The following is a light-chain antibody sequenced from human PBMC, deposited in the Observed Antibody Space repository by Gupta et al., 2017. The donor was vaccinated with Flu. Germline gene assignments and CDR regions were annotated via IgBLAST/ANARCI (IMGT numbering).Light chain of an antibody. J-gene: IGLJ2*01. CDR1: SSNIGNNY. CDR2: DNN. V-gene: IGLV1-51*01. CDR3: GTWDSSLSVVI. Sequence: SVLTQPPLVSAAPGQKVTISCSGSSSNIGNNYVSWYQQLPGTAPKLLIYDNNKRPSGIPDRISGSKSGTSATLGITGLQTGDEADYYCGTWDSSLSVVIFGGGTKLTVL.